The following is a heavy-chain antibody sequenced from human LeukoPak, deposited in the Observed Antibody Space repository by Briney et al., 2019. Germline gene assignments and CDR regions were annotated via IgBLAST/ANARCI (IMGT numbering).Heavy chain of an antibody. V-gene: IGHV1-46*01. Sequence: ASVKVSCKASGYTFTNSYIHWVRQAPGQVLEWMGLINPDGGNTNYAQNFQGRVTLTRDTSTSTAYMELRSLRSDDTAVYYCARRTDYGEHFDYWGQGTLVTVSS. J-gene: IGHJ4*02. CDR1: GYTFTNSY. D-gene: IGHD4-17*01. CDR3: ARRTDYGEHFDY. CDR2: INPDGGNT.